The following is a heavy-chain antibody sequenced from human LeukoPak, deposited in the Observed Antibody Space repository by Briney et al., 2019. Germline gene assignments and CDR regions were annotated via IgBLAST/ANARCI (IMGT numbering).Heavy chain of an antibody. D-gene: IGHD5-12*01. J-gene: IGHJ4*02. CDR2: ISAYNGNT. Sequence: ASVKVSCKASGYTFTSYGISWVRQAPGQGLEWMGWISAYNGNTNYAQKLQGRVTMTTDTSTSTAYMELRSLRSDDTAVYYCAGGPRQQWLRRNYFDYWGQGTLVTVSS. CDR1: GYTFTSYG. CDR3: AGGPRQQWLRRNYFDY. V-gene: IGHV1-18*01.